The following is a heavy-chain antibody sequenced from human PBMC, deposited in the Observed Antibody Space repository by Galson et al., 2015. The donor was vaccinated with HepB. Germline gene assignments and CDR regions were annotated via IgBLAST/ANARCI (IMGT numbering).Heavy chain of an antibody. V-gene: IGHV1-69*10. D-gene: IGHD6-19*01. J-gene: IGHJ6*03. CDR1: GGTFSSYA. Sequence: SVKVSCKASGGTFSSYAISWVRQAPGQGLEWMGGIIPILGIANYAQKFQGRVTITADKSTSTAYMELSSLRSEDTAVYYCARAPPTRAGGRIAVAGTTWSYYYYMDVWGKGTTVTVSS. CDR3: ARAPPTRAGGRIAVAGTTWSYYYYMDV. CDR2: IIPILGIA.